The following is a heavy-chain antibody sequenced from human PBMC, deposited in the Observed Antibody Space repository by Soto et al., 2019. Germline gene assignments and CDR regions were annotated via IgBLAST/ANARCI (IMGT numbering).Heavy chain of an antibody. D-gene: IGHD2-2*01. Sequence: TLSITCTVSGGSISSGGYYWSWIRQHPGKGLEWIGYIYYSGSTYYNPSLKSRVTISVDTSKNQFSLKLSSVTAADTAVYYCAREVGPNWFDPWGQGTLVTVSS. CDR3: AREVGPNWFDP. CDR2: IYYSGST. CDR1: GGSISSGGYY. V-gene: IGHV4-31*03. J-gene: IGHJ5*02.